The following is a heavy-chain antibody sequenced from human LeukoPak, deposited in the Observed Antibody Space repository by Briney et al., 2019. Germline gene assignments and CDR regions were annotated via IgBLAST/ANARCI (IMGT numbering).Heavy chain of an antibody. CDR3: ARARQWLVEGDFDY. J-gene: IGHJ4*02. CDR2: MHTTGST. V-gene: IGHV4-4*07. Sequence: PSETLSLTCTVSGGSIRNYYWNWIRQAAGKGLEWIGRMHTTGSTNYNPSLKSRLTMSVDTSKNQFSLKVRSVTAADTAVYYCARARQWLVEGDFDYWGQGILVTVSS. CDR1: GGSIRNYY. D-gene: IGHD6-19*01.